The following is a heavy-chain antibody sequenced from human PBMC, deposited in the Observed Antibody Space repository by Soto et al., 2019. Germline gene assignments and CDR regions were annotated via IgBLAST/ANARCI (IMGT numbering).Heavy chain of an antibody. V-gene: IGHV5-51*01. CDR2: IYPGDSDT. CDR3: ASTIAVGSSWYKLKNGPYYFDY. J-gene: IGHJ4*02. Sequence: GESLKISCKGSGYSFTSYWIGWVRQMPGKGLEWMGIIYPGDSDTRYSPSFQGQVTISADKSISTAYLQWSSLKASDTAMYYCASTIAVGSSWYKLKNGPYYFDYWGQGTLVTVSS. D-gene: IGHD6-13*01. CDR1: GYSFTSYW.